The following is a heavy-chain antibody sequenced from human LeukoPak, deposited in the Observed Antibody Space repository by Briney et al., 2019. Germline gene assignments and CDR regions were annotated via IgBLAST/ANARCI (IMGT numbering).Heavy chain of an antibody. CDR1: GYTYTSYG. V-gene: IGHV1-18*01. Sequence: GASVKVSCKASGYTYTSYGISWVRQAPGQGLEWMGRISAYNGNTNYAQRLQGRVTMTTDPSTSTAYMELRSLRSDDTAVYYCARDRGYYDILTGYPNDAFDFWGQETMVTVSS. CDR2: ISAYNGNT. CDR3: ARDRGYYDILTGYPNDAFDF. J-gene: IGHJ3*01. D-gene: IGHD3-9*01.